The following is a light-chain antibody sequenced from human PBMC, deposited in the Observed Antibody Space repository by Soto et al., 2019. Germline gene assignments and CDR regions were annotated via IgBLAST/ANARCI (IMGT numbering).Light chain of an antibody. CDR2: DVT. J-gene: IGLJ1*01. V-gene: IGLV2-11*01. Sequence: QSALTQPRSVSGSPGQSVTISCTGTSRDVGGYNYVSWYQQHPGKSPKLMIYDVTTRPSGVPARFSGSKSGNTASLTISGLQAEDEADYCCCSYAGSKGDVFGTGTKLTVL. CDR1: SRDVGGYNY. CDR3: CSYAGSKGDV.